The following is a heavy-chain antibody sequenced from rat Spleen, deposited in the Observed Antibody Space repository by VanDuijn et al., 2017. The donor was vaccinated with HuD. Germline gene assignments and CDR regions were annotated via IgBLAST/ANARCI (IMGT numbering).Heavy chain of an antibody. CDR3: TRVLYVYYGFAY. J-gene: IGHJ2*01. CDR1: GFTFSSYD. D-gene: IGHD1-6*01. V-gene: IGHV5S23*01. Sequence: EVQLVESDGGLVQPGRSLKLSCAASGFTFSSYDMAWVRQAPTKGLEWVASITDSSYSTYYRDSVKGLFTISRDNAKSTLYLQMDSLRSEDTATYYCTRVLYVYYGFAYWGQGVMVTVSS. CDR2: ITDSSYST.